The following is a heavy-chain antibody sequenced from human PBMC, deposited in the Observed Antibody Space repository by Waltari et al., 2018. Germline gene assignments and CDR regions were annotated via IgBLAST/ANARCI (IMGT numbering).Heavy chain of an antibody. CDR1: GGSFSGYY. J-gene: IGHJ4*02. D-gene: IGHD2-2*01. CDR2: INHSGST. V-gene: IGHV4-34*01. CDR3: ARGSTEYYFDY. Sequence: QVQLQQWGAGLLKPSETLSLTCAVNGGSFSGYYWSWIRQPPGKGLEGIGEINHSGSTNYNPSLKSRVTISVDTSKNQFSLKLSSVTAADTAVYYCARGSTEYYFDYWGQGTLVTVSS.